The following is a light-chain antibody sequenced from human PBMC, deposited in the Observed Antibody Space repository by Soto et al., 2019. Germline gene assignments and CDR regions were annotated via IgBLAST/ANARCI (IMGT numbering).Light chain of an antibody. CDR2: ATS. CDR3: QQLSSSPLT. J-gene: IGKJ4*01. Sequence: HLTHSPSSLCASVVGRVTVTCRASQDISSYLAWYQQKPGKAPKLLIYATSTLQSGVTSRFSGSGSGTDFALPISSLQPEDFAPSYCQQLSSSPLTFGGGTKVDTK. V-gene: IGKV1-9*01. CDR1: QDISSY.